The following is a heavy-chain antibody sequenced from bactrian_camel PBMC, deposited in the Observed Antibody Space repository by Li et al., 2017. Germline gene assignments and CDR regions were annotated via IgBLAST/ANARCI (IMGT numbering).Heavy chain of an antibody. D-gene: IGHD2*01. V-gene: IGHV3S60*01. J-gene: IGHJ6*01. CDR3: AQDLNPALYTDYTFGY. CDR2: INWNGGST. CDR1: GAKFDDYA. Sequence: VQLVESGGGLVQVGGSLRLSCTTPGAKFDDYAMGWFRQIPGKEREGLACINWNGGSTYYADSVKGRFTVSLDNAKNILYLQMNSLKPEDSAMYYCAQDLNPALYTDYTFGYWGQGTQVTVS.